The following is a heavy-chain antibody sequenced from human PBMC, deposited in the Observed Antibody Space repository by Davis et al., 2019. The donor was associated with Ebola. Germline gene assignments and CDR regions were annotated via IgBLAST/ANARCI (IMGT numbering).Heavy chain of an antibody. CDR2: IYYSGRT. CDR3: ARGHSYGSMVYALDV. V-gene: IGHV4-39*02. Sequence: LRPSFTLPGSSISSSHYYWGWIRQPPGTGPEWLANIYYSGRTYYNPSLKSPVTISVDTSKSHFSLKLNSVTAADTAVYYCARGHSYGSMVYALDVWGQGTKVTVSS. D-gene: IGHD5-18*01. CDR1: GSSISSSHYY. J-gene: IGHJ6*02.